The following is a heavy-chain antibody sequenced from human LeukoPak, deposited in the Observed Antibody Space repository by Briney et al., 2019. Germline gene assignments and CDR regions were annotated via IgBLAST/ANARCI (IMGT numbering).Heavy chain of an antibody. CDR3: ARGARGSGWRVFDY. CDR1: GFTFSSYA. J-gene: IGHJ4*02. V-gene: IGHV3-30*04. D-gene: IGHD6-19*01. Sequence: GGSLRLSCAASGFTFSSYAMHWVRQAPGKGLEWVALISYDGGNKYSADSVKGRFTISRDNSKNTLYLQMNSLRAEDTSVYYCARGARGSGWRVFDYWGQGTLVTVSS. CDR2: ISYDGGNK.